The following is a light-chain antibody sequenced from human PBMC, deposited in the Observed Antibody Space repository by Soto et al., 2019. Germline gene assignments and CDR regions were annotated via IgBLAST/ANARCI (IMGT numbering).Light chain of an antibody. CDR3: QQAASFPFT. CDR1: EPIKTW. CDR2: TAC. Sequence: DIQLPQSPASVSAAVGDRINISCRASEPIKTWLAWYQQKRGKGPKLLIYTACTLETGVPSRFSGSGSGTDFTLTISSLQPEDAAISSCQQAASFPFTFGPGAKV. J-gene: IGKJ3*01. V-gene: IGKV1-12*02.